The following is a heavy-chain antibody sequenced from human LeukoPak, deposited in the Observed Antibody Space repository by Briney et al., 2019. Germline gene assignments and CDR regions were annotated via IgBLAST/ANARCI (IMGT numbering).Heavy chain of an antibody. V-gene: IGHV4-59*08. D-gene: IGHD4-17*01. CDR1: GGSISSYY. CDR2: IYYSGST. J-gene: IGHJ4*02. CDR3: ARHVWTTVSRRYYFDY. Sequence: SETLSLTCTVSGGSISSYYWSWIRQPPGKGLEWIGYIYYSGSTNYNPSLKSRVTISVDTSKNQFSLKLSSVTAADTAVYYCARHVWTTVSRRYYFDYWGQGTLVTVSS.